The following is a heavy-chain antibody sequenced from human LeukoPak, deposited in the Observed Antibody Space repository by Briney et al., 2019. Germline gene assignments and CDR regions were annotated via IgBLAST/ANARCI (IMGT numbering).Heavy chain of an antibody. CDR1: GYTFTSYY. CDR2: INPSGGST. J-gene: IGHJ4*02. CDR3: ASLSGYSYTDLGVDY. V-gene: IGHV1-46*01. Sequence: ASVKVSCKASGYTFTSYYMHWLRQAPGQGLEWMGIINPSGGSTSYAQKFQGRVTITRDTSTSTVYMELSSLRSEDTAVYYCASLSGYSYTDLGVDYWGQGTLVTVSS. D-gene: IGHD5-18*01.